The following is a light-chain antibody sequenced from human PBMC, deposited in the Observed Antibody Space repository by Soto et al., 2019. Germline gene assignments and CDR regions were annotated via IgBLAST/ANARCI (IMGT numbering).Light chain of an antibody. CDR2: DTS. Sequence: LTQSPAILSLSPGERATLSCTASQSVDTYIAWYQQRPGQPPRLLIHDTSHRASGVPARFRGSGSGTDFTLTITSLEPEDFAVYFCQQRHNWVSFGPGTRL. CDR1: QSVDTY. V-gene: IGKV3-11*01. J-gene: IGKJ3*01. CDR3: QQRHNWVS.